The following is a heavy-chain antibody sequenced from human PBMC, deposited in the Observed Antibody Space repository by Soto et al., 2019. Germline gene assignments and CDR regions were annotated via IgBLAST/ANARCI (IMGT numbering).Heavy chain of an antibody. CDR1: GGSISSYY. Sequence: SETLSLTCTVSGGSISSYYWSWIRQPPGKGLEWIGYIYYSGSTNYNPSLKSRVTISVDTSKNQFSLKLSSVTAADTAVYYCARDPLITIAAAGTRRLYYYYYGIDVWGQGTTVTVSS. V-gene: IGHV4-59*01. CDR2: IYYSGST. D-gene: IGHD6-13*01. J-gene: IGHJ6*02. CDR3: ARDPLITIAAAGTRRLYYYYYGIDV.